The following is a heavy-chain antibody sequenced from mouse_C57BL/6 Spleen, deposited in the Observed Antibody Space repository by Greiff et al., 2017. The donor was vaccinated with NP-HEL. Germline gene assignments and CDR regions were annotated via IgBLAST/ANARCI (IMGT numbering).Heavy chain of an antibody. D-gene: IGHD2-1*01. CDR3: ARKKGNYDYAMDY. J-gene: IGHJ4*01. CDR2: INPNNGGT. V-gene: IGHV1-18*01. CDR1: GYTFTDYN. Sequence: VQLKESGPELVKPGASVKIPCKASGYTFTDYNMDWVKQSHGKSLEWIGDINPNNGGTIYNQKFKGKATLTVDKSSSTAYMELRSLTSEDTAVYYCARKKGNYDYAMDYWGQGTSVTVSS.